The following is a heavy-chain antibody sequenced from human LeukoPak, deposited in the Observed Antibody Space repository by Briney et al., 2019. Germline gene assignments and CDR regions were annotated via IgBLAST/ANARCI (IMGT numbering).Heavy chain of an antibody. CDR1: GLTFSNSW. CDR3: ARDLGLRGST. D-gene: IGHD5-12*01. V-gene: IGHV3-74*01. Sequence: GGSLRLSCEASGLTFSNSWMHWVRQVPGKGMVWVSRMYGDMRDISYADSVKGRFTISRDNAKNTVYLQMNSLRGEDTAVYYCARDLGLRGSTWGQGTLVTVSS. CDR2: MYGDMRDI. J-gene: IGHJ5*02.